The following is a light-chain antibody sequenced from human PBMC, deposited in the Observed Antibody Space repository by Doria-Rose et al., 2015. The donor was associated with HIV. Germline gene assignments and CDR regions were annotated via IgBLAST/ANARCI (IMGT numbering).Light chain of an antibody. J-gene: IGKJ1*01. Sequence: TQSPSSLSAPVGDRVTITCRASQDINRFLNWYQQKPGKVPKVLIYAASSLQSGVPSRFSGSGSGTDFTLTISSLQPEDFATYYCQQSFSTPRTFGQGTKVEIK. CDR2: AAS. CDR1: QDINRF. V-gene: IGKV1-39*01. CDR3: QQSFSTPRT.